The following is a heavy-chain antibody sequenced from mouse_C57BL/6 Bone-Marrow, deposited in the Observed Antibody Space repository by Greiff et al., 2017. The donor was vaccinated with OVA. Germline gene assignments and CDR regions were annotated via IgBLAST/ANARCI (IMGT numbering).Heavy chain of an antibody. CDR3: ARLVGIHFDY. CDR2: IYPGGGYT. CDR1: GYTFTNYW. J-gene: IGHJ2*01. V-gene: IGHV1-63*01. Sequence: QVQLQQSGAELVRPGTSVKMSCKASGYTFTNYWIGWAKQRPGHGLEWIGDIYPGGGYTNYNEKFKGKATLTADKSSSTAYMQFSSLTSEDSAIYYCARLVGIHFDYWGQGTTLTVSS. D-gene: IGHD1-1*01.